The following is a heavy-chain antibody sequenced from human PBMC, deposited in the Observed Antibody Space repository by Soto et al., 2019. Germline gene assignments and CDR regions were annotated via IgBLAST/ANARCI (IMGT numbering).Heavy chain of an antibody. V-gene: IGHV4-34*01. CDR3: ARGHILTGYYTGSPYYGMDV. J-gene: IGHJ6*02. D-gene: IGHD3-9*01. CDR2: INHSGST. CDR1: GGSVNGYY. Sequence: PSETLSLTCAVYGGSVNGYYWNWIRQPPGKGLEWIGEINHSGSTNYNPSLKSRVTISVDTSKNQFSLKMSSVTAADTAVYYCARGHILTGYYTGSPYYGMDVWGQGTTVTVSS.